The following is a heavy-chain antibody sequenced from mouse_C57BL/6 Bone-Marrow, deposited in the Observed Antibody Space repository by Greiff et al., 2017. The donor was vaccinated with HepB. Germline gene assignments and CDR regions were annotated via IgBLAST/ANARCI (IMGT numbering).Heavy chain of an antibody. D-gene: IGHD1-1*01. V-gene: IGHV5-9-1*02. J-gene: IGHJ4*01. CDR1: GFTFSSYA. Sequence: EVKLMESGEGLVKPGGSLKLSCAASGFTFSSYAMSWVRQTPEKRLEWVAYISSGGDYIYYADTVKGRFTISRDNARNTLYLQMSSLKSEDTAMYYCTRGTTVVALYYYAMDYWGQGTSVTVSS. CDR3: TRGTTVVALYYYAMDY. CDR2: ISSGGDYI.